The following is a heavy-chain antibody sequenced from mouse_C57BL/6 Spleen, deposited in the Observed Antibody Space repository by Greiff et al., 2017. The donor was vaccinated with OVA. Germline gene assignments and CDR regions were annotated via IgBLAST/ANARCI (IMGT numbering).Heavy chain of an antibody. CDR2: ISPSDSKT. J-gene: IGHJ4*01. Sequence: QVQLQQPGAELVRPGSSVKLSCKASGYTFTSYWMAWVKPRPGQGLEWIGNISPSDSKTHYNQKFKDKAPLTVDKSSSTAYMQLSSLTSEDSAVYYCARRGQLRLRWAMDYWGQGTSVTVSS. CDR1: GYTFTSYW. D-gene: IGHD3-2*02. V-gene: IGHV1-61*01. CDR3: ARRGQLRLRWAMDY.